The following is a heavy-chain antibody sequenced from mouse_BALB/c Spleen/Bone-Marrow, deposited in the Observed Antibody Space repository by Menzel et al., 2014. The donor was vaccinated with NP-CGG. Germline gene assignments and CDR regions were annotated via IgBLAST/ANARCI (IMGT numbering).Heavy chain of an antibody. J-gene: IGHJ2*01. CDR2: ISPSNGRT. V-gene: IGHV1S81*02. CDR3: ARDWDEAYYFDY. CDR1: GYTFXSYW. Sequence: QVQLQQSGAELVKPGASVKLSCKASGYTFXSYWMHWVKQRPGQGLEWIGEISPSNGRTNYNEKFKSKATLTVDKSSSTAYMQLSSLTSEDSAVYYCARDWDEAYYFDYWGQGTTLTVSS. D-gene: IGHD4-1*01.